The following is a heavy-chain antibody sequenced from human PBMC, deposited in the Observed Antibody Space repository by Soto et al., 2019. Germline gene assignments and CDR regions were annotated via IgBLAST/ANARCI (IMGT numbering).Heavy chain of an antibody. J-gene: IGHJ5*02. D-gene: IGHD2-2*01. CDR3: ARDLPHCSSTSCRVGNWFDP. Sequence: GGSLRLSCAASGFTFSSYSMNWVRQAPGKGLEWVSSISSSSSYIYYADSVKGRFTISRDNAKNSLYLQMNSLRAEDTAVYYCARDLPHCSSTSCRVGNWFDPWGQGTLVTVSS. CDR1: GFTFSSYS. V-gene: IGHV3-21*04. CDR2: ISSSSSYI.